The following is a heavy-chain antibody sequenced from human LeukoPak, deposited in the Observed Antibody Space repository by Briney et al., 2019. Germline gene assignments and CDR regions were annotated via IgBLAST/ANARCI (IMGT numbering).Heavy chain of an antibody. CDR3: ARQRCHDS. J-gene: IGHJ4*02. V-gene: IGHV3-7*01. D-gene: IGHD4-17*01. Sequence: GGSLRLSCATSGFTFSSYWMSWVRRAPGKGLEWVANIKQDGSEKNYLDSVKGRFTISRDNAKNSLYLQMNSLRAEDTAVYYCARQRCHDSWGQGTLVTVSS. CDR2: IKQDGSEK. CDR1: GFTFSSYW.